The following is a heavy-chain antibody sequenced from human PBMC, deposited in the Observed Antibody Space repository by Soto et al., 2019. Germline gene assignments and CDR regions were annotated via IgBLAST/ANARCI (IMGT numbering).Heavy chain of an antibody. D-gene: IGHD3-3*01. V-gene: IGHV4-4*02. CDR2: IYHSGST. CDR3: ARDPSSFITIFGVVMKYGMDV. Sequence: SETLSLTCAVSGGSISSSNWWSWVRQPPGKGLEWIGEIYHSGSTNYNPSLKSRVTISVDKSKNQFSLKLSSVTAADTAVYYCARDPSSFITIFGVVMKYGMDVWGQGTTVTVSS. CDR1: GGSISSSNW. J-gene: IGHJ6*02.